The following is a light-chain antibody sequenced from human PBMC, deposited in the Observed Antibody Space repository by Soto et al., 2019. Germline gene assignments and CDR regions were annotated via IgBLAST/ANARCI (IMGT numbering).Light chain of an antibody. CDR1: QSVSSN. Sequence: EIVMTQSPGTLSVSPGERATLSCGASQSVSSNLAWYQQKPGQAPRPLIYGASTRATGIPARFSGSGSGTDFTLTISRLEPEDFAVYYCQHYGSSWTFGQGTKVDIK. V-gene: IGKV3-20*01. J-gene: IGKJ1*01. CDR3: QHYGSSWT. CDR2: GAS.